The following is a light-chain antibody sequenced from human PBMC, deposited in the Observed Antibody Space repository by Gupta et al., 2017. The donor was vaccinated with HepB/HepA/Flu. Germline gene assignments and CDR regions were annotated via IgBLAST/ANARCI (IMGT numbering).Light chain of an antibody. CDR3: HQYGASPRT. Sequence: EIVLTQSPGTLSLCPGERATLSCRASKSLSGSLLAWYQQKPGQAPRLLIYGASSRASGIPDRFSGSGSGTDFTLTINRLEPEDFAVYYCHQYGASPRTFGQGTKVEIK. CDR1: KSLSGSL. J-gene: IGKJ1*01. V-gene: IGKV3-20*01. CDR2: GAS.